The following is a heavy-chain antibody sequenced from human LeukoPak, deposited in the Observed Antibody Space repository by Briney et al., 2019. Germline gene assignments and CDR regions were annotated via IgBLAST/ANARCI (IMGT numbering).Heavy chain of an antibody. CDR3: ARESGYSYGYALNYYYGMDV. V-gene: IGHV6-1*01. J-gene: IGHJ6*02. D-gene: IGHD5-18*01. Sequence: SQTLSLTCAISGDSVSSNSAAWNWIRQSPSRGLEWLGRTYYRSKWYNDYAVSVKSRITINPVTSKNQFSLQLNSVTPEDTAVYYCARESGYSYGYALNYYYGMDVWGQGTTVTVSS. CDR1: GDSVSSNSAA. CDR2: TYYRSKWYN.